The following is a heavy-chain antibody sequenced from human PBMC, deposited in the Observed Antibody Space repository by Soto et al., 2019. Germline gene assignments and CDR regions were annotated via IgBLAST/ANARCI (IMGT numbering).Heavy chain of an antibody. Sequence: DVHLVESGGGLIQPGESLRLSCAAFGLTVSGQKYVAWVRQAPGKGLEWVSALYDVDGTYYADSVKGRFTTSRDSSKTTVYLQMNGLRPDDTAVYYCASWHEREHAYDVWGQGTTVTVSS. D-gene: IGHD1-1*01. J-gene: IGHJ3*01. CDR2: LYDVDGT. CDR1: GLTVSGQKY. CDR3: ASWHEREHAYDV. V-gene: IGHV3-53*01.